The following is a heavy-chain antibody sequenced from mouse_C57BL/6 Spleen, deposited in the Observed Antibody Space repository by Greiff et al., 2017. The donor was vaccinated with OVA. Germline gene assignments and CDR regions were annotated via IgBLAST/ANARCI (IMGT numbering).Heavy chain of an antibody. CDR1: GYTFTSYW. J-gene: IGHJ2*01. V-gene: IGHV1-55*01. CDR2: IYPGSGST. D-gene: IGHD1-1*01. CDR3: ARGRSSFDY. Sequence: QVQLQQPGAELVKPGASVKMSCKASGYTFTSYWITWVKPRPGQGLEWIGTIYPGSGSTHYNEKFQSQATLTVDTSSSTAYMQLSSLTSEDSAVYYCARGRSSFDYWGQGTTLTVSS.